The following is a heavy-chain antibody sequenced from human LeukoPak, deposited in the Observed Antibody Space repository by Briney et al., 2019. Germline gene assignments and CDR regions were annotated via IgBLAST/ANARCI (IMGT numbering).Heavy chain of an antibody. D-gene: IGHD4-17*01. J-gene: IGHJ6*02. V-gene: IGHV3-33*01. CDR1: GLPFISSG. CDR2: IWYDGSNK. Sequence: PGVSLRLSCAASGLPFISSGMHWVRQAPGKGLDWVAVIWYDGSNKCYAVSVEGRFTISRDNSKNTLYRQMNSLRAEDTAVYYCAGDYGEYYYGMDVWGQGTTVTVSS. CDR3: AGDYGEYYYGMDV.